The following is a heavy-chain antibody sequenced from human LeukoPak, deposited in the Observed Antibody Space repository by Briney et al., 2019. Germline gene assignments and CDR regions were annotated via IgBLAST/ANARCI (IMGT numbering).Heavy chain of an antibody. J-gene: IGHJ5*02. D-gene: IGHD6-19*01. CDR1: GLSFRGHW. CDR2: ISPTGSTT. Sequence: GGSLRLSCTASGLSFRGHWMHWARQLPGKGLVWVSRISPTGSTTSYADSVKGRFTVSRDNAKNTLYLQVNNLRAEDTAVYYCAKHRGFVVAGTKFDPWGQGTPVTVSS. V-gene: IGHV3-74*01. CDR3: AKHRGFVVAGTKFDP.